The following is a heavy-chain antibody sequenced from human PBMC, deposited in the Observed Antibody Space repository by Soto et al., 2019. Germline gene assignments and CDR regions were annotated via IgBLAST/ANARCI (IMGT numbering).Heavy chain of an antibody. CDR1: CGSISSGDYY. Sequence: SETLSLTCTVSCGSISSGDYYWSWIRQPPGKGLEWIGYIYYSGSTYYNPSLKSRVTISVDTSKNQFSLKLSSVTAADTAVYYCARGRLRYFDYWGQGTLVTVSS. CDR3: ARGRLRYFDY. CDR2: IYYSGST. V-gene: IGHV4-30-4*01. J-gene: IGHJ4*02.